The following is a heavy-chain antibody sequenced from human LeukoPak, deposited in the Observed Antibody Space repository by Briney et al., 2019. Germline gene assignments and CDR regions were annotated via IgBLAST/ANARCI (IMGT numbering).Heavy chain of an antibody. CDR2: INWNGGGT. CDR1: GFTFKDYG. CDR3: AKHMRATNTYSFFGLDV. D-gene: IGHD1-26*01. V-gene: IGHV3-9*01. J-gene: IGHJ6*02. Sequence: GRSLRLSCAATGFTFKDYGMHWVRQPPGKGLEWVSSINWNGGGTDYADSVKGRFTISRDNAKNSLYLQLSSLRPEDTALYYCAKHMRATNTYSFFGLDVWDQGTTVTVSS.